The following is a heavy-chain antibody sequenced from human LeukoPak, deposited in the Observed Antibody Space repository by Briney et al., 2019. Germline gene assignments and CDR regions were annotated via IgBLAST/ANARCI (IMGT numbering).Heavy chain of an antibody. V-gene: IGHV3-74*01. Sequence: GGYLRLSCAASGNYWMHWVRQAPGKGLVWVSHINSDGSWTSYADSVKGRFTISKDNAKNTVYLQMNSLRAEDTAVYYCVSFYETYWGRGTLVTVSS. CDR2: INSDGSWT. CDR1: GNYW. D-gene: IGHD2/OR15-2a*01. J-gene: IGHJ4*02. CDR3: VSFYETY.